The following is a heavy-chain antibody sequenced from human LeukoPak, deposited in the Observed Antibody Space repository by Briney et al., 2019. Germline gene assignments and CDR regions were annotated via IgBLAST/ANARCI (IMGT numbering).Heavy chain of an antibody. D-gene: IGHD4-17*01. CDR2: ISDSGGST. CDR1: GFTFSSYA. J-gene: IGHJ3*02. CDR3: AKAGPHDYGDYGPAFDI. V-gene: IGHV3-23*01. Sequence: GGSLRLSCAASGFTFSSYAMNWVRQAPGKGLEWVSAISDSGGSTYYADSVKGRFTISRDNSKNTLYLQMNSLRAEDTAVYYCAKAGPHDYGDYGPAFDIWGQGTMVTVSS.